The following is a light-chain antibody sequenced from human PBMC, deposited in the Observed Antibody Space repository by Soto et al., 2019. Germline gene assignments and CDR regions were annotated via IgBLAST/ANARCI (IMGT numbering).Light chain of an antibody. J-gene: IGLJ1*01. V-gene: IGLV2-14*01. CDR3: SSYTSSSTLLYV. Sequence: QSALTQPASVSGSPGQSITISCTGTSSDVGGSHYVSWYQQHPGKAPKLMIYDVSNRPSGVSNRFSGYKSGNTASLTISGLQAEDEADYYCSSYTSSSTLLYVFGTGTKLTVL. CDR1: SSDVGGSHY. CDR2: DVS.